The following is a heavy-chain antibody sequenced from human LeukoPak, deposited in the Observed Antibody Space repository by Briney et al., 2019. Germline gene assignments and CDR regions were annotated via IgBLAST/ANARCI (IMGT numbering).Heavy chain of an antibody. Sequence: PGGSLRLSCAASGFMFSDYYMTWIRQAPGKGVEWVSYITSGSSTMYYADSVKGRFTISRDNTKNSLYLQMNSLRPEDTAVYYCARGLDYYDSRNFIDFWGQGTLVTVSS. CDR3: ARGLDYYDSRNFIDF. V-gene: IGHV3-11*01. CDR2: ITSGSSTM. J-gene: IGHJ4*02. CDR1: GFMFSDYY. D-gene: IGHD3-22*01.